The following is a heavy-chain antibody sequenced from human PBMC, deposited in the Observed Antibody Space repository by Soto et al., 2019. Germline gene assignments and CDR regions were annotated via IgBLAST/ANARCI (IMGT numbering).Heavy chain of an antibody. CDR3: ARRAETNGWNGFGADKYYFDF. Sequence: QVQLVQSGAEVRKPGASVKVSCEASGYTFTSYDIYWVRQATGQGLEWMGWMNPNTGNLGYAQKFQGRVTMTSDTSISTAHMELSSLRSEDTAVYYCARRAETNGWNGFGADKYYFDFWGQGTLVTVSS. CDR1: GYTFTSYD. D-gene: IGHD1-1*01. J-gene: IGHJ4*02. V-gene: IGHV1-8*01. CDR2: MNPNTGNL.